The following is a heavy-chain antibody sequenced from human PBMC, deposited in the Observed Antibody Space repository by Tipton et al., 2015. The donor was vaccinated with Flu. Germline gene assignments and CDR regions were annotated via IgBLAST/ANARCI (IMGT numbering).Heavy chain of an antibody. Sequence: SLRLSCTASGITFSSYAMSWVRQAPGKGLEWVSAVSGSAGGPNYADSVKGRFTISRDDSKNTLYLQMNSLRAEDTAVYYCARQIGGGDCYWGQGTLVTVSS. V-gene: IGHV3-23*01. CDR2: VSGSAGGP. D-gene: IGHD2-21*01. CDR3: ARQIGGGDCY. J-gene: IGHJ4*02. CDR1: GITFSSYA.